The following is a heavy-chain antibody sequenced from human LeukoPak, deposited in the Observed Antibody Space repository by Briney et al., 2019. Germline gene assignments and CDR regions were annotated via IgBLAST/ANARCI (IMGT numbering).Heavy chain of an antibody. D-gene: IGHD3-10*01. Sequence: GGSLRLSCAASGFTFSSYAMSWVRQAPEKGLEWVSAISGSGGSTYYADSVKGRFTISRDNSKNTLYLQMNSLRAEDTAVYYCAKEPTGLLWFGELPLYGMDVWGQGTTVTVSS. CDR3: AKEPTGLLWFGELPLYGMDV. J-gene: IGHJ6*02. V-gene: IGHV3-23*01. CDR1: GFTFSSYA. CDR2: ISGSGGST.